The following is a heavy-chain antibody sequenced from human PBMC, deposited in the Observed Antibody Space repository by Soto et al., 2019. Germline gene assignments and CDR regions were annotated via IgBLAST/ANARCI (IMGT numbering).Heavy chain of an antibody. V-gene: IGHV1-69*01. CDR3: VRDRRIYYSDPHDEFVASDYEV. CDR1: GGIFGSHG. J-gene: IGHJ3*01. CDR2: FIPIFRTL. D-gene: IGHD3-22*01. Sequence: QVQLIQSEAEVKKPGSSVRVSCTASGGIFGSHGFSWVRQAPGQRLEWVGGFIPIFRTLTYTEKFQARVRIAEEESRNTVYLDLSSMTSEDTAVYYCVRDRRIYYSDPHDEFVASDYEVWGQGTMVSVSS.